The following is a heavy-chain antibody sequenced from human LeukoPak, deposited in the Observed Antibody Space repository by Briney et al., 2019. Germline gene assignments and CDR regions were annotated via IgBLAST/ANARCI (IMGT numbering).Heavy chain of an antibody. V-gene: IGHV4-38-2*01. CDR1: GYSISSGYY. CDR2: IYYSGTT. CDR3: ARRHGNYYMDV. J-gene: IGHJ6*03. Sequence: SETLSLTCAVSGYSISSGYYWGWIRQPPGKGLEWIGSIYYSGTTYYNPSLKSRVTVSVDTSKNQFSLKLDSVTAADTAAYYCARRHGNYYMDVWGKGTTVTVSS.